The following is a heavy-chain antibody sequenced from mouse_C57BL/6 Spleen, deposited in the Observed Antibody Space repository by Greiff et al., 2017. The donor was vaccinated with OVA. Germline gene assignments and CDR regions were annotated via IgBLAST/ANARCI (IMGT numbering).Heavy chain of an antibody. Sequence: EVKLLESGAELVRPGASVKLSCTASGFNIKDDYMHWVKQRPEQGLEWIGWIDPENGDTEYASKFQGKATITADTSSNTAYLQLSSLTSEDTAVYYGTTFGYDEGDYWGQGTTLTVSS. J-gene: IGHJ2*01. V-gene: IGHV14-4*01. CDR2: IDPENGDT. CDR3: TTFGYDEGDY. CDR1: GFNIKDDY. D-gene: IGHD2-2*01.